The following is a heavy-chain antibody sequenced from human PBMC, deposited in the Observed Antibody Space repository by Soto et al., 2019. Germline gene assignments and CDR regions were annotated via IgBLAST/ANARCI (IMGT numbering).Heavy chain of an antibody. D-gene: IGHD3-3*01. V-gene: IGHV3-66*01. CDR3: ARSSYYDFWSGLGGAFDI. J-gene: IGHJ3*02. CDR1: GFTVSSNY. CDR2: IYSGGST. Sequence: EVQLVESGGGLVQPGGSLRLSCAASGFTVSSNYMSWVRQAPGKGLEWVSVIYSGGSTYYADSVKGRFTISRDNSKNTLHLQMNSLRAEDTAVYYCARSSYYDFWSGLGGAFDIWGQGTMVTVSS.